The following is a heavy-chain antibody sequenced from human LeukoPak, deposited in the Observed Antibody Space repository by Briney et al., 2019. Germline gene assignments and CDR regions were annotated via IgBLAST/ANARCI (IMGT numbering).Heavy chain of an antibody. V-gene: IGHV5-51*01. D-gene: IGHD2-15*01. CDR2: IYPADSDT. CDR1: GYSFTSYW. J-gene: IGHJ6*04. Sequence: GKSLLISCNCSGYSFTSYWIGGARQMPGEGVEWMGIIYPADSDTRYSPSFQGQVTISADKSISNAYLQWSSQKASDTAMYYCARYGCSGGICYGMDVWREETTVGVPS. CDR3: ARYGCSGGICYGMDV.